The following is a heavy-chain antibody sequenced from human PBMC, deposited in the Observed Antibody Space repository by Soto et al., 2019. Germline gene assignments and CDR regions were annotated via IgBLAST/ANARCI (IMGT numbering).Heavy chain of an antibody. CDR3: ARDRKTVAGYYYYAMDV. D-gene: IGHD6-19*01. J-gene: IGHJ6*02. Sequence: GASAKVSCKASGYTITSYGIRWVRQATEQGLEWMRWISAYNSNTNYAQKLQGRVTMTTDSSTSTAYMELRRLRSDDTAVYYFARDRKTVAGYYYYAMDVWGQGTTVTVSS. V-gene: IGHV1-18*01. CDR2: ISAYNSNT. CDR1: GYTITSYG.